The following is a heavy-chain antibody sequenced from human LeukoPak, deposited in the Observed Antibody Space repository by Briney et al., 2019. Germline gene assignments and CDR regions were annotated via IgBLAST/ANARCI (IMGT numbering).Heavy chain of an antibody. CDR1: GFAFSSFA. Sequence: GSLRLSFAASGFAFSSFAMGWVRQVPGEGLELLSTIKCCGNTTFYSDSVKGRFTISRDNSKNTLYLHMDSLRPDDTAIYYCTKELHVAVAVADYYYFYMDVWGRGTAVTVSS. J-gene: IGHJ6*03. CDR2: IKCCGNTT. CDR3: TKELHVAVAVADYYYFYMDV. D-gene: IGHD6-19*01. V-gene: IGHV3-23*01.